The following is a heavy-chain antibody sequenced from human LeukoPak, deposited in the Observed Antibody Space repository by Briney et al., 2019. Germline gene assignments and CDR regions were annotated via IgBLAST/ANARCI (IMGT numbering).Heavy chain of an antibody. V-gene: IGHV4-59*01. CDR3: ARDAPAAGLYGMDV. D-gene: IGHD6-13*01. CDR1: GGSISSYY. CDR2: IYYSGST. Sequence: SETLSLTCTVSGGSISSYYWSWIRQPPGKGLEWIGYIYYSGSTNYNPSLKSPVTISVDTSKNQFSLKLSSVTAADTAVYYCARDAPAAGLYGMDVWGQGTTATVSS. J-gene: IGHJ6*02.